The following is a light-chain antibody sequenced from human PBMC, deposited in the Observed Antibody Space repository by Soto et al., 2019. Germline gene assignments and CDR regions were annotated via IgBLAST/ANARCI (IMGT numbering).Light chain of an antibody. Sequence: QSALTQPASVSGSPGESITISCTGTSSDLGTYNVVSWYQQHPGVAPKLMIYEGSKRPSGVSDRFSGSTSGNTASLTISGLQAEDEADYSCCSYAQTNTLFGGGTKLTVL. CDR1: SSDLGTYNV. J-gene: IGLJ2*01. V-gene: IGLV2-23*01. CDR3: CSYAQTNTL. CDR2: EGS.